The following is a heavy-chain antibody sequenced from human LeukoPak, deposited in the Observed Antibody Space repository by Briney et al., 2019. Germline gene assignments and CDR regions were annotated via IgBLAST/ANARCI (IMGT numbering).Heavy chain of an antibody. Sequence: GGSLRLSCAASGFTFSSYSMNWVHQAPGKGLEWVSYISSSSSTIYYADSVKGRFTISRDNAKNSLYLQMNSLRAEDTAVYYCARDFDYDFWSGYSVTPSMGYFDYWGQGTLVTVSS. CDR2: ISSSSSTI. CDR1: GFTFSSYS. V-gene: IGHV3-48*01. J-gene: IGHJ4*02. D-gene: IGHD3-3*01. CDR3: ARDFDYDFWSGYSVTPSMGYFDY.